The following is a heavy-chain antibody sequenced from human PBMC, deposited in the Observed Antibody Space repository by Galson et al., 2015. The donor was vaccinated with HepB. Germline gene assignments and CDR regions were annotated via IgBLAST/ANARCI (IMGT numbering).Heavy chain of an antibody. CDR2: IYYSGST. J-gene: IGHJ6*02. V-gene: IGHV4-59*01. CDR3: ARDANDYANNYYYGMDV. D-gene: IGHD4-17*01. Sequence: LSLTCTVSGGSISRYYWSWIRQPPGKGLEWLGYIYYSGSTNYNPSLKSRVTISVDTSKNQFSLKLSSVTAADTAVYYCARDANDYANNYYYGMDVWGQGTTVTVSS. CDR1: GGSISRYY.